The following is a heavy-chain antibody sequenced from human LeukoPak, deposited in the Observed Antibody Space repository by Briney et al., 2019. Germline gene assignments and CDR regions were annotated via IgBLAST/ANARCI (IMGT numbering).Heavy chain of an antibody. CDR3: ARDRVGSSSALDY. CDR2: IWYDGSNK. J-gene: IGHJ4*02. V-gene: IGHV3-33*08. CDR1: GFIFNSHW. D-gene: IGHD6-6*01. Sequence: SGGSLRLSCAGSGFIFNSHWMTWVRQAPGKGLEWVAVIWYDGSNKYYADSVKGRFTISRDNSKNTLYLQMNSLRAEDTAVYYCARDRVGSSSALDYWGQGTLVTVSS.